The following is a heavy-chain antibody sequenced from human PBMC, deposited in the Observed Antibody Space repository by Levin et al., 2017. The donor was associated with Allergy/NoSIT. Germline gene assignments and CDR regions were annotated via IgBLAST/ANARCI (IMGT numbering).Heavy chain of an antibody. D-gene: IGHD6-13*01. CDR1: GFTFSSYS. J-gene: IGHJ5*02. CDR3: ARSGGQQQLRYNWFDP. V-gene: IGHV3-21*01. Sequence: GGSLRLSCAASGFTFSSYSMNWVRQAPGKGLEWVSSISSSSSYIYYADSVKGRFTISRDNAKNSLYLQMNSLRAEDTAVYYCARSGGQQQLRYNWFDPWGQGTLVTVSS. CDR2: ISSSSSYI.